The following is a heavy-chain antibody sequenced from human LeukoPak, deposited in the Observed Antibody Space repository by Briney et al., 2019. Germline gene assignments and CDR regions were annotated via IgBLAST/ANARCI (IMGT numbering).Heavy chain of an antibody. Sequence: GGSLRLPCAASGFSFRDYWRSWVRQAPGKGLEWVADISPDASDKTYVDSVKGRFILSRNNAKQSLYLQMDPLTAEDTAVYYCLTSWTRQQKDYWGQGKLVTVSS. D-gene: IGHD3/OR15-3a*01. J-gene: IGHJ4*02. V-gene: IGHV3-7*01. CDR3: LTSWTRQQKDY. CDR1: GFSFRDYW. CDR2: ISPDASDK.